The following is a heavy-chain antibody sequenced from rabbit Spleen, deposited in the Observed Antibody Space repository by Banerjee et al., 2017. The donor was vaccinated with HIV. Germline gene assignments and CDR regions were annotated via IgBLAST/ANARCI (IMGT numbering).Heavy chain of an antibody. J-gene: IGHJ4*01. Sequence: VESGGGLVQPEGSLTLTCKASGVSLHDKDVMCWVRQAPVKGLEWIGYIDPVFGITYYANWVNGRFSISRENAQNTVFLQMTSLTAADTATYFCARDLDGVIGWNFGWWGPGTLVTVS. D-gene: IGHD1-1*01. CDR3: ARDLDGVIGWNFGW. V-gene: IGHV1S47*01. CDR1: GVSLHDKD. CDR2: IDPVFGIT.